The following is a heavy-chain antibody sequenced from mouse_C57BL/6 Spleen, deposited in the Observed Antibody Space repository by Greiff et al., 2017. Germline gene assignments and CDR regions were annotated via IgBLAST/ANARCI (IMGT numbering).Heavy chain of an antibody. CDR1: GYTFTNYW. D-gene: IGHD4-1*01. CDR3: ARERTGYYAMDY. CDR2: IYPGGGYT. Sequence: VKLQQSGAELVRPGTSVKMSCKASGYTFTNYWIGWAKQRPGHGLEWIGDIYPGGGYTNYNEKFKGKATLTADKSSSTAYMQFSSLTSEDSAIYYCARERTGYYAMDYWGQGTSVTVSS. J-gene: IGHJ4*01. V-gene: IGHV1-63*01.